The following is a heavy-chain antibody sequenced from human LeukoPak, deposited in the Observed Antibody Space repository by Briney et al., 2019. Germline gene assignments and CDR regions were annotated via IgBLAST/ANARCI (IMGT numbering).Heavy chain of an antibody. J-gene: IGHJ5*02. CDR1: GYTFTGYY. D-gene: IGHD6-6*01. CDR3: ARDLIAVRPNWFDP. V-gene: IGHV1-18*04. CDR2: ISAYNGNT. Sequence: ASVKVSCKASGYTFTGYYMHWVRQAPGQGLEWMGWISAYNGNTNYAQKLQGRVTMTTDTSTSTAYLELRSLRSDDTAVYYCARDLIAVRPNWFDPWGQGTLVTVSP.